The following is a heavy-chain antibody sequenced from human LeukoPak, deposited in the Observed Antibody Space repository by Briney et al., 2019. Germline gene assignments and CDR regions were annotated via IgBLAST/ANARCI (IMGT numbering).Heavy chain of an antibody. V-gene: IGHV3-30*18. CDR3: AKDYVGSIWCNWFDP. CDR1: GFTLSSYG. D-gene: IGHD2-2*01. CDR2: MSYDGNGE. J-gene: IGHJ5*02. Sequence: GGSLRLSCVASGFTLSSYGMHWVRQAPGKGLEWEAMMSYDGNGEYYVDSVKGRFTISRDTSKNKLYLQMNSLRAEDTAIYYCAKDYVGSIWCNWFDPWGQGTLVTVSS.